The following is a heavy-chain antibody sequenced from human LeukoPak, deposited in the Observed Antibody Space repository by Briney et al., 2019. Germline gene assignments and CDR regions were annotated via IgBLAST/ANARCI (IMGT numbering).Heavy chain of an antibody. J-gene: IGHJ4*02. Sequence: TSETLSLTCTVSGASISSNSYYWVWIRQPPGKGLEWIGSIYYSGSTYYNPSLKSRVTISVDTSKNQFSLKLSSVTAADTAVYYCARGSRWGGYDPGLRYWGQGTLVTVSS. CDR2: IYYSGST. CDR3: ARGSRWGGYDPGLRY. D-gene: IGHD5-12*01. V-gene: IGHV4-39*07. CDR1: GASISSNSYY.